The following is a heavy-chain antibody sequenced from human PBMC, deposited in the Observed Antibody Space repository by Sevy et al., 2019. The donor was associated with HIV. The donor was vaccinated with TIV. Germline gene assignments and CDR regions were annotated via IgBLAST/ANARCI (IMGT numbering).Heavy chain of an antibody. V-gene: IGHV3-49*03. CDR1: GFTFGDYV. Sequence: GGSLRLSCKVSGFTFGDYVMTWFRQAPGKRLEWVGFIRSKVYGGTTEYAASVKGRFIISRDDSKSIAYLRMNSLKTEDTGVYYCSRADYYGSDGGYYGMDVWGQWTAVTVSS. CDR2: IRSKVYGGTT. D-gene: IGHD3-10*01. J-gene: IGHJ6*02. CDR3: SRADYYGSDGGYYGMDV.